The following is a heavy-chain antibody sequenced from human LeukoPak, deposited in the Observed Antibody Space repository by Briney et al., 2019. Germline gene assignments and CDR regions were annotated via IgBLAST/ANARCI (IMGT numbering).Heavy chain of an antibody. CDR2: IYYSGST. J-gene: IGHJ3*02. Sequence: SETLSLTCTVSGGSVSSGSFDWSWIRQPPGKGLEWIGYIYYSGSTNYNPSLKSRVTMSVDTSKNQFSLKLSSVTAADTAVYYCARADCSGGSCYAFDIWGQGTMVTVSS. D-gene: IGHD2-15*01. CDR1: GGSVSSGSFD. V-gene: IGHV4-61*01. CDR3: ARADCSGGSCYAFDI.